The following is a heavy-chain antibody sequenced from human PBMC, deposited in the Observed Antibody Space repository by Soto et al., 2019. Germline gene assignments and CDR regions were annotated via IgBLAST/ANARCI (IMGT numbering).Heavy chain of an antibody. CDR2: ISGSGGST. Sequence: PGGSLRLSCAASGFTFSSYAMSCVRQAPGKGMEWVSAISGSGGSTYYADSVKGRFTISRDNSKNTLYLQMNSLRAEDTAVYYCAKGSYYDRSSAFDYWGQGTLVTVSS. D-gene: IGHD3-22*01. V-gene: IGHV3-23*01. CDR3: AKGSYYDRSSAFDY. J-gene: IGHJ4*02. CDR1: GFTFSSYA.